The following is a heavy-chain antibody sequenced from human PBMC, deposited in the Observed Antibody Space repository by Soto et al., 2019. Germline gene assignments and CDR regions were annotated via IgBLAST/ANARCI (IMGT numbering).Heavy chain of an antibody. J-gene: IGHJ4*02. CDR3: ARGPLYCTNGVCYERGDEYYIDY. V-gene: IGHV1-69*13. Sequence: GASVKVSCKASGGTFSSYAISWVRQAPGQGLEWMGGIIPIFGTANYAQKFQGRVTITADESTSTAYMELSSLRSEDTAVYYCARGPLYCTNGVCYERGDEYYIDYWGPGTLVTVSS. CDR1: GGTFSSYA. D-gene: IGHD2-8*01. CDR2: IIPIFGTA.